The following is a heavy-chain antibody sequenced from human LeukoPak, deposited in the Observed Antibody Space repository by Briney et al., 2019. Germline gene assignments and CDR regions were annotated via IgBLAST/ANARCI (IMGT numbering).Heavy chain of an antibody. J-gene: IGHJ4*02. Sequence: GGSLRLSCAASGFTFSTYEMNWVRQAPGRGLEWVSYISSGGSTTYYADSVKGRLTISRDNAKNSLYTQMNNLRGDDTDVYYCARRYCSSTSCTLDYWGQGTQVTVSS. D-gene: IGHD2-2*01. V-gene: IGHV3-48*03. CDR2: ISSGGSTT. CDR1: GFTFSTYE. CDR3: ARRYCSSTSCTLDY.